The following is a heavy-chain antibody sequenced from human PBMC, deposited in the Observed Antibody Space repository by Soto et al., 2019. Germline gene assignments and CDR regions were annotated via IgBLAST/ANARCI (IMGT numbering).Heavy chain of an antibody. J-gene: IGHJ5*02. CDR2: ISGSGGST. D-gene: IGHD6-6*01. CDR1: GFTFSSYA. CDR3: AKGYIAATQTSNNYNWFDP. Sequence: GGSVRLSCAASGFTFSSYAMSWVRQAPGKGLEWVSAISGSGGSTYYADSVKGRFTISRDNSKNTLYLQMNSLRAEDTAVYYCAKGYIAATQTSNNYNWFDPWGQGTLVTVSS. V-gene: IGHV3-23*01.